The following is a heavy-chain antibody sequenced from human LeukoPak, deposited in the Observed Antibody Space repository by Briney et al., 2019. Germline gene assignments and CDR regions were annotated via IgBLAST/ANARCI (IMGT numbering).Heavy chain of an antibody. V-gene: IGHV3-23*01. CDR2: ISGSGGST. CDR3: AKVPGGYGDSD. CDR1: GFTFSSYA. D-gene: IGHD4-17*01. Sequence: GGSLRLSCAASGFTFSSYAMSWVRQAPGRGLEWVSAISGSGGSTYYADSVKGRFTISRDNSKNTLYLQMNSRRAVDTAVYYCAKVPGGYGDSDWGQGTLVTVSS. J-gene: IGHJ4*02.